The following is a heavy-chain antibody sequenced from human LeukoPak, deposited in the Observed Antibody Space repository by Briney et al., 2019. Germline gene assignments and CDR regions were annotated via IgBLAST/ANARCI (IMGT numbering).Heavy chain of an antibody. D-gene: IGHD5-12*01. CDR3: ARDSRGATGLDY. V-gene: IGHV3-33*01. CDR1: GFTFSNYG. Sequence: GRSLRLSCAASGFTFSNYGMHWVRQAPGKGLEWVAVIWYDGSKKYYADSVKGRFTISRDNSKSTLYLQMNSLSAEDTAVYYCARDSRGATGLDYWGQGTLVTVSS. CDR2: IWYDGSKK. J-gene: IGHJ4*02.